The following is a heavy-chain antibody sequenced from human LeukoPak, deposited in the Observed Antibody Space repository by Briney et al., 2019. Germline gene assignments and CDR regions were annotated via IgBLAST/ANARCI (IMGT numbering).Heavy chain of an antibody. CDR2: VYYSGGT. J-gene: IGHJ5*01. V-gene: IGHV4-59*04. Sequence: SETLSLTCTVSGGSINTNYWSWIRQPPGKELEWIGSVYYSGGTYYNPSLESRLTISVDTSNNRFSLKLKSVTAADTAVFYCARVTTGSTTLDSWGQGILVTVSS. CDR3: ARVTTGSTTLDS. D-gene: IGHD1-1*01. CDR1: GGSINTNY.